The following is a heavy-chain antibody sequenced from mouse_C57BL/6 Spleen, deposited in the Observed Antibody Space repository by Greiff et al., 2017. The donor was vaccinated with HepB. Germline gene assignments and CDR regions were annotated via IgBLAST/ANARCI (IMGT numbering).Heavy chain of an antibody. J-gene: IGHJ4*01. CDR1: GYTFTSYG. V-gene: IGHV1-81*01. CDR2: IYPRSGNT. D-gene: IGHD1-1*01. Sequence: QVQLQQSGAELARPGASVKLSCKASGYTFTSYGISWVKQRTGQGLEWIGEIYPRSGNTYYNEKFKGKATLTADNSSSTAYMELRSLTSEDSAVYFCARGDYGSSYGYAMDYWGQGTSVTVSS. CDR3: ARGDYGSSYGYAMDY.